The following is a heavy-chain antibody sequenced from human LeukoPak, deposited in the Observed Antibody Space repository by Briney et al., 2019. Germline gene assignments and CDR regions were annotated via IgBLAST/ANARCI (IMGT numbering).Heavy chain of an antibody. CDR3: ARDCGGDCRDAFDI. V-gene: IGHV4-30-2*01. D-gene: IGHD2-21*02. Sequence: SETLSLTCAVSGGSISSGGYSWSWIRQPPGKGLEWIGYIYHSGSTYYNPSLKSRVTISVDRSKNQFSLKLSSVTAADTAVYYCARDCGGDCRDAFDIWGQGTMVTVSS. J-gene: IGHJ3*02. CDR1: GGSISSGGYS. CDR2: IYHSGST.